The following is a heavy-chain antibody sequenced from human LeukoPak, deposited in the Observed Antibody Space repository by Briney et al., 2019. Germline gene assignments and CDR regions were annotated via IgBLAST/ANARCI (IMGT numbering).Heavy chain of an antibody. CDR1: GGSISSGGYY. V-gene: IGHV4-30-2*01. D-gene: IGHD3-3*01. Sequence: SETLSLTCTVSGGSISSGGYYWSWIRQPPGKGLEWIGYIYHSGSTYYNPSLKSRVTISVDRSKNQFSLKLSSVTAADTAVYYCARHDSVDFWSGYSYYFDYWGQGTLVTVSS. CDR2: IYHSGST. CDR3: ARHDSVDFWSGYSYYFDY. J-gene: IGHJ4*02.